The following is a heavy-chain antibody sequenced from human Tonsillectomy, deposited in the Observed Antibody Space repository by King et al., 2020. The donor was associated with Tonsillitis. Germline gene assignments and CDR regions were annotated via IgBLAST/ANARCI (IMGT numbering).Heavy chain of an antibody. Sequence: QVQLVQSGAEVKKPGSSVKVSCKASGGTFSSYGISWVRQAPGQGLEWMGRIIPIFGMANYAQKFQGRVTVTADQYPSPAYMELSSLRSEETAMYYCGREGAGIAAALDYWGQGTLVTVSS. CDR1: GGTFSSYG. CDR3: GREGAGIAAALDY. D-gene: IGHD6-13*01. J-gene: IGHJ4*02. CDR2: IIPIFGMA. V-gene: IGHV1-69*04.